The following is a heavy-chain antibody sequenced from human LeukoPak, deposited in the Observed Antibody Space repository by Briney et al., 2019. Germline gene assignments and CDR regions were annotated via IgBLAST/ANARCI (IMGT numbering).Heavy chain of an antibody. CDR2: IYSDGTI. CDR1: GFTVSSNY. V-gene: IGHV3-66*01. J-gene: IGHJ4*02. CDR3: AREVGGGASSQ. Sequence: PGGSLRLSCAASGFTVSSNYMSWVRQVPGKGLEWVSVIYSDGTISYADSVKGRFTISRDNSENTLYLQMNSLRVEDTAVYYCAREVGGGASSQWGQGTLVTVSS. D-gene: IGHD3-16*01.